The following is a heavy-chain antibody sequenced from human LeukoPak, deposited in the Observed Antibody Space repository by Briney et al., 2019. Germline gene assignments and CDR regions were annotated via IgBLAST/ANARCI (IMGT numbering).Heavy chain of an antibody. J-gene: IGHJ4*02. CDR3: AKGRSGRYSSFDY. Sequence: PGGSLRLSCAASGFTFDDYAMHWVRQAPGKGLEWVSGISWNSGSIGYADSVKGRFTISRDNAKNSLYLQMNSLRAEDTALYYCAKGRSGRYSSFDYWGQGTLVTVSS. V-gene: IGHV3-9*01. CDR2: ISWNSGSI. CDR1: GFTFDDYA. D-gene: IGHD6-19*01.